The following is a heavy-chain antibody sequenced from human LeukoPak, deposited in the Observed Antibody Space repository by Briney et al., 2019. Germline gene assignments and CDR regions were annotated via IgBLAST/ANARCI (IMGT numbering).Heavy chain of an antibody. D-gene: IGHD6-19*01. J-gene: IGHJ4*02. CDR2: IYYSGST. Sequence: SETLSLTCTVSGGSLSSGDYYWSWISQPPGKGLEWIGYIYYSGSTYYNPSLKSRVTISVATSKNQFSLKLSSVTAADTAVYYCARGEGIAVAGLPFDYWGQGTLVTVSS. CDR3: ARGEGIAVAGLPFDY. V-gene: IGHV4-30-4*08. CDR1: GGSLSSGDYY.